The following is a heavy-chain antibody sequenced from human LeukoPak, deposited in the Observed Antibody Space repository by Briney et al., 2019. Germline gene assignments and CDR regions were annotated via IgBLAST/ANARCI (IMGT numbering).Heavy chain of an antibody. CDR2: IYSSGST. CDR3: ARLPAARLSGAFDI. CDR1: GASMTTYY. Sequence: SETLSLTCTVSGASMTTYYWSWIRQPPGKGLEWVAYIYSSGSTNYNPSLKSRLTISIDTSKKQFSLKMSSVTAADTALCYCARLPAARLSGAFDIWGQGTMVTVSS. D-gene: IGHD1-26*01. V-gene: IGHV4-59*01. J-gene: IGHJ3*02.